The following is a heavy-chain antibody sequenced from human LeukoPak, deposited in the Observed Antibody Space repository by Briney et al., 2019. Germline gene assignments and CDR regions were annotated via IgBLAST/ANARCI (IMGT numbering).Heavy chain of an antibody. CDR3: ARRHYYDSSGYQYYFDY. CDR2: IYTSGST. D-gene: IGHD3-22*01. J-gene: IGHJ4*02. Sequence: SETLSLTCTVSGGSISSYYWSWIRQPAGKGLEWIGRIYTSGSTNYNPSLKSRVTISVDTSKNQFSLKLSSVTAADTAVYYCARRHYYDSSGYQYYFDYWGQGTLVTVSS. V-gene: IGHV4-4*07. CDR1: GGSISSYY.